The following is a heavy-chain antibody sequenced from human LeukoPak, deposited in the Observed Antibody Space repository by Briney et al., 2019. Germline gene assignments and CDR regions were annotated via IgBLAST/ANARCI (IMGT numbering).Heavy chain of an antibody. Sequence: PSETLSLTCAVYGGSFSGYYWSWIRQPPGKGLEWNGEINHSGSTNYNPSLKSRVTISVDTSKNQFSLKLSFVTAADTAVYYCARVPKGPFNYYDSSGYPFDYWGQGTLVTASS. CDR2: INHSGST. J-gene: IGHJ4*02. CDR1: GGSFSGYY. CDR3: ARVPKGPFNYYDSSGYPFDY. D-gene: IGHD3-22*01. V-gene: IGHV4-34*01.